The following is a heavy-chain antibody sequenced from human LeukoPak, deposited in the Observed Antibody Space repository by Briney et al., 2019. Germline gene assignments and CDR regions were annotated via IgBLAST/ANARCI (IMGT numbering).Heavy chain of an antibody. V-gene: IGHV4-59*05. CDR2: IYYSGST. J-gene: IGHJ5*02. CDR3: ARVSGGWFDP. Sequence: SETLSLTCTVSGGSISSYYWSWIRQTPGKGLEWIGSIYYSGSTYYNPSLKSRVTISVDTSKNQFSLKLSSVTAADTAVYYCARVSGGWFDPWGQGTLVTVSS. D-gene: IGHD3-10*01. CDR1: GGSISSYY.